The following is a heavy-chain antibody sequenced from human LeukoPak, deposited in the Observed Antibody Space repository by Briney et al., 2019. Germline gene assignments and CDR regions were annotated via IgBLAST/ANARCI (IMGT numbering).Heavy chain of an antibody. J-gene: IGHJ3*02. Sequence: PGGSLRLSCAASGFTFSTYGMTWVRQAPGKGLEWVSAISGSGGSTYYADSVKGRFTISRDNSKNTLYLQMNSLRAEDTAVYYCACLPVSLRGAFDIWGQGTMVTVSS. CDR1: GFTFSTYG. D-gene: IGHD5/OR15-5a*01. CDR3: ACLPVSLRGAFDI. CDR2: ISGSGGST. V-gene: IGHV3-23*01.